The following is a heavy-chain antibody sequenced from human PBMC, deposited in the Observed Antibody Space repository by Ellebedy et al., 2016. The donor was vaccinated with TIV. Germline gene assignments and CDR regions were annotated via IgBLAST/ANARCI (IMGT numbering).Heavy chain of an antibody. CDR3: AIRNYIAAAGN. J-gene: IGHJ4*02. V-gene: IGHV1-2*02. CDR2: INPNSGGT. Sequence: ASVKVSCKASGYTFTGYYMHWVRQAPGQGLEWMGWINPNSGGTNYAQKFQGRVTMTRDTSISTAYMELSSLRSEDTAMYYCAIRNYIAAAGNWGQGTLVTVSS. CDR1: GYTFTGYY. D-gene: IGHD6-13*01.